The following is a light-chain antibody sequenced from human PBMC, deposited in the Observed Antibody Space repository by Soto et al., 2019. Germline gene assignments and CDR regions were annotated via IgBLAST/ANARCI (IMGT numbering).Light chain of an antibody. V-gene: IGLV2-8*01. CDR3: ASYAGSNIFEV. Sequence: QSVLTQPPSASGSPGQSVTISCTGTSSDVGGYNYVSWYQQHPGKAPKVIIYEVSPRPSGVPDRFSGSKSGNTASLTVSGLRTEDEADYYCASYAGSNIFEVFGGGTKVTVL. CDR1: SSDVGGYNY. CDR2: EVS. J-gene: IGLJ2*01.